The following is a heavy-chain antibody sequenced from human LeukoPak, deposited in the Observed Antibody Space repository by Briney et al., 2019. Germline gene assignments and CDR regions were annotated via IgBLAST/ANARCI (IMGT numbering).Heavy chain of an antibody. V-gene: IGHV3-23*01. CDR2: TSGSGGST. J-gene: IGHJ4*02. Sequence: GGSLRLSCAASGFTFSSYAMSWVRQAPGKGLEWVSATSGSGGSTYYADSVKGRFTISRDNSKNTLYLQMNSLKTEDTAVYYCTTVLYCSSTSCYNLDYWGQGTLVTVSS. CDR3: TTVLYCSSTSCYNLDY. D-gene: IGHD2-2*02. CDR1: GFTFSSYA.